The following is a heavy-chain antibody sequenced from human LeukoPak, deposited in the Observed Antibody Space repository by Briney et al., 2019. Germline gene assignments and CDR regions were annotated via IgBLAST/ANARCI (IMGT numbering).Heavy chain of an antibody. CDR1: GFSFGSFG. V-gene: IGHV3-30*02. D-gene: IGHD7-27*01. CDR2: IGHDGSRK. Sequence: GGSLRLSCAASGFSFGSFGMHWVRQAPGKGLEWVAFIGHDGSRKDYAGAVKGRFTISRDNSKNRLDLQMNSLRVEDTAVYYCVKDISWGRFDYWGQGSLVTVSS. J-gene: IGHJ4*02. CDR3: VKDISWGRFDY.